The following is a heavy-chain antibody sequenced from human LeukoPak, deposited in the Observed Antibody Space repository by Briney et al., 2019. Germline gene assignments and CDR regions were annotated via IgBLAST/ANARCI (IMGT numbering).Heavy chain of an antibody. CDR1: GFTFSTYW. CDR2: IKQDGSAE. CDR3: ARKGTLQDDAFDI. D-gene: IGHD1/OR15-1a*01. J-gene: IGHJ3*02. Sequence: GGSLRLSCAASGFTFSTYWMSCVRQAPGKGLEWVANIKQDGSAENYVDSVKGRFTVSRDNAKNLLFLQMNSLRGEDSAVYYCARKGTLQDDAFDISGQGAMVTVSS. V-gene: IGHV3-7*01.